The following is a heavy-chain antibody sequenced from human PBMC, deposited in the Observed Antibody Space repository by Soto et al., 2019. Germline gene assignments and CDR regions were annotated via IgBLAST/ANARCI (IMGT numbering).Heavy chain of an antibody. CDR2: VNGYNENN. D-gene: IGHD4-17*01. V-gene: IGHV1-18*01. CDR3: ARDGHGDYADF. Sequence: QVQLVQSGAEVKKPGASVTVSCKASGYIFTRFGFSWVRRAAGQRLEWMGWVNGYNENNNYAQRFQGRLTLTTDKSTSTAYMELRSLRSDDTALYYCARDGHGDYADFWGKGTLVTVSS. J-gene: IGHJ4*02. CDR1: GYIFTRFG.